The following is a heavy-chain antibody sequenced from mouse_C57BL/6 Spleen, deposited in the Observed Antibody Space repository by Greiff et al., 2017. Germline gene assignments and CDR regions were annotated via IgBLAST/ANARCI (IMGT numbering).Heavy chain of an antibody. V-gene: IGHV1-26*01. CDR1: GYTFTDYY. Sequence: EVQLQQSGPELVKPGASVKISCKASGYTFTDYYMNWVKQSPGKSLEWIGDINPNNGGTSYNQKFKGKATLTVDKSSSTAYMELRSLTSEDAAVYYCARGYGSPWYFDVWGTGTTVTVSS. CDR2: INPNNGGT. CDR3: ARGYGSPWYFDV. D-gene: IGHD1-1*01. J-gene: IGHJ1*03.